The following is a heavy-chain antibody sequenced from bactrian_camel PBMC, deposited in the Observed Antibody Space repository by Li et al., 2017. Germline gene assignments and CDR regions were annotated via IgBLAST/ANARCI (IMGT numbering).Heavy chain of an antibody. CDR3: AADDLAGYIDTCPWTPERYKY. Sequence: VQLVESGGGSVQAGGSLRLSCVVSGHSCGSNCVGWYRLPPGRAPAEREGIAAIRRSGGETWYAGSVKGRFTISQENEQRLYLQMNRLRPEDTAMYYCAADDLAGYIDTCPWTPERYKYWGQGTQVTVS. D-gene: IGHD1*01. CDR2: IRRSGGET. V-gene: IGHV3S55*01. J-gene: IGHJ4*01. CDR1: GHSCGSNC.